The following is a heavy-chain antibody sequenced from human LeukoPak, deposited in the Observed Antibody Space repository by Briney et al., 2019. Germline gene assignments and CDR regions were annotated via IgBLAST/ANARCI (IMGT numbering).Heavy chain of an antibody. CDR2: ISGSGGST. V-gene: IGHV3-23*01. Sequence: GGSLRSPVPAFCYTFNNYGLVRVRQAPGKGLEWFSAISGSGGSTYYADSLKGRFTSTRDNPKNTLYPQMNSLRAEDTAVYHCAKPKGEVVSPNYAFDIWGQGTTVTVSS. D-gene: IGHD2-15*01. CDR3: AKPKGEVVSPNYAFDI. J-gene: IGHJ3*02. CDR1: CYTFNNYG.